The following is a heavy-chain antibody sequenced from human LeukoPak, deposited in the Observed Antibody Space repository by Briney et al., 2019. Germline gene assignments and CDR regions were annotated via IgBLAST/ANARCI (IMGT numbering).Heavy chain of an antibody. Sequence: ASVKVSCKASGYTFTGYYMHWVRQAPGQGLEWMGWINPNSGGTNYAQKFQGRVTMTRDTSISTAYMELSRLRSDDTAVYYCARSHYYDSSGYYLRYWGQGTLVTVSS. CDR1: GYTFTGYY. V-gene: IGHV1-2*02. CDR3: ARSHYYDSSGYYLRY. D-gene: IGHD3-22*01. CDR2: INPNSGGT. J-gene: IGHJ4*02.